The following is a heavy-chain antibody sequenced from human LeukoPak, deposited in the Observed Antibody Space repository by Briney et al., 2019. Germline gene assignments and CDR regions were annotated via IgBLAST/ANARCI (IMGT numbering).Heavy chain of an antibody. CDR2: ISGDGGST. J-gene: IGHJ4*02. Sequence: PGGSLRLSCAASGFTFDDYAMHWVRQAPGKGLEWVSLISGDGGSTYYADSVKGRFTISRDNSKNSLYLQMNSLRAEDTAVYYCASPRESDTAMVFDYWGQGTLVTVSS. CDR3: ASPRESDTAMVFDY. V-gene: IGHV3-43*02. CDR1: GFTFDDYA. D-gene: IGHD5-18*01.